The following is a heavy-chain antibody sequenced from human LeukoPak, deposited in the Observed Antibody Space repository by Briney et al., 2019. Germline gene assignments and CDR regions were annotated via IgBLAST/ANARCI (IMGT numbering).Heavy chain of an antibody. CDR2: MNPNSGNT. CDR1: GYTFTSCD. V-gene: IGHV1-8*01. CDR3: ARVNSDYGSGSINWFDP. Sequence: GASVKVSCKASGYTFTSCDINWVRQATGQGLEWMGWMNPNSGNTGYAQKFQGRVTMTRNTSISTAYMELSSLRSEDTAVYYCARVNSDYGSGSINWFDPWGQGTLVTVSS. J-gene: IGHJ5*02. D-gene: IGHD3-10*01.